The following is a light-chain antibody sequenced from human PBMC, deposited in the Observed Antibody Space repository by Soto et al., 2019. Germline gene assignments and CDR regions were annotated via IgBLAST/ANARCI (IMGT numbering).Light chain of an antibody. Sequence: QSALTQPASVSGSPGQSITISCTGPSSDVGGYNYVSWYQQHPGKAPKLLIYDVSNRPSGVSNRFSGSKSANTASLTISGLQAEDEADYYCSSYTSSSTWVFAGGTQLTVL. CDR3: SSYTSSSTWV. J-gene: IGLJ3*02. CDR1: SSDVGGYNY. CDR2: DVS. V-gene: IGLV2-14*01.